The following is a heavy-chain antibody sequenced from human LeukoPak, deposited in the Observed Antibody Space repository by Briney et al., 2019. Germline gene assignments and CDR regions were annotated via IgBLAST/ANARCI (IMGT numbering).Heavy chain of an antibody. CDR2: MNPNSGNT. CDR3: ARSGGSDYSNYAPYYYGMDV. V-gene: IGHV1-8*01. CDR1: GYTFTSYD. Sequence: ASVKVSCKASGYTFTSYDIHWVRQATGQGLEWMGWMNPNSGNTGYAQKFQGRVTMTRNTSISTAYMELSSLRSEDTAVYYCARSGGSDYSNYAPYYYGMDVWGQGTTVTVSS. J-gene: IGHJ6*02. D-gene: IGHD4-11*01.